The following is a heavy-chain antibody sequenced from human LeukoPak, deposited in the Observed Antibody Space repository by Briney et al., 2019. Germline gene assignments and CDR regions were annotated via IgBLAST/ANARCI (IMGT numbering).Heavy chain of an antibody. J-gene: IGHJ4*02. CDR1: DDSISDYY. V-gene: IGHV4-59*01. CDR3: TRGAGWLIDY. D-gene: IGHD3-16*01. CDR2: IHNSGTS. Sequence: PSETLSLTCTVSDDSISDYYRGWIHQPPGKGLGWIGYIHNSGTSTYNLSLKSRVTISADTSKNQFSLKLNSMTTADTAVYYCTRGAGWLIDYWGQGILVTVSS.